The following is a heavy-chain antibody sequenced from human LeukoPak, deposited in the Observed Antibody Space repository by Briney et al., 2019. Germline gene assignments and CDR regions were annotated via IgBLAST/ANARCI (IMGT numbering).Heavy chain of an antibody. CDR1: GGSISSYY. CDR2: IYYSGST. D-gene: IGHD5-18*01. J-gene: IGHJ4*02. Sequence: SETLSLTCTVSGGSISSYYWSWIRQPPGKGLEWIGYIYYSGSTNYNPSLKSRVTISVDTSKNQFSLKLSSVTAADTAVYYCARHVDTAMAFDYWGQGTLVTVSS. V-gene: IGHV4-59*01. CDR3: ARHVDTAMAFDY.